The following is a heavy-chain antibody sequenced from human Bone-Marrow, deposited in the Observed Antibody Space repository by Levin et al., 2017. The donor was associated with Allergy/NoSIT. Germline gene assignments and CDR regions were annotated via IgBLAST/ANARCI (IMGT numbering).Heavy chain of an antibody. CDR1: GFTFGDYA. J-gene: IGHJ4*02. V-gene: IGHV3-49*03. Sequence: GESLKISCTASGFTFGDYAMSWFRQAPGKGLEWVGFIRSKAYGGTTEYAASVKGRFTISRDDSKSIAYLQMNSLKTEDTAVYYCTRDNHDSSGYYYNYWGQGTLVTVSS. CDR3: TRDNHDSSGYYYNY. CDR2: IRSKAYGGTT. D-gene: IGHD3-22*01.